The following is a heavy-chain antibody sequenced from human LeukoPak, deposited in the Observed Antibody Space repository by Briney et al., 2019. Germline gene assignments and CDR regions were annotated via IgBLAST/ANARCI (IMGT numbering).Heavy chain of an antibody. D-gene: IGHD6-13*01. J-gene: IGHJ4*02. CDR1: GFIFSSYW. CDR2: IKEDGSDK. CDR3: ARDSGWFRFDS. Sequence: GGSLRLSCAASGFIFSSYWMTWVRQAPGKGLEWVANIKEDGSDKYYVDSVKGRFTISRDNAKNSLYLQMNSLRAEDTAVYYCARDSGWFRFDSWGQGTLVTVSS. V-gene: IGHV3-7*03.